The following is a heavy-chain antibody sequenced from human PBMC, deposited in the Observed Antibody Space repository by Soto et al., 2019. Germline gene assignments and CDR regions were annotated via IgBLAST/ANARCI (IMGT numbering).Heavy chain of an antibody. CDR1: GFILSTHG. Sequence: GGSLRLSCAASGFILSTHGMSWVRQAPGKGLEWVSGISGSGGSTYHADSLKGRFTISRDNSKNTLYLQMNSLRAEDTAIYYCAKSPYSSSWYYFDYWGQGILVTVSS. CDR2: ISGSGGST. V-gene: IGHV3-23*01. D-gene: IGHD6-13*01. J-gene: IGHJ4*02. CDR3: AKSPYSSSWYYFDY.